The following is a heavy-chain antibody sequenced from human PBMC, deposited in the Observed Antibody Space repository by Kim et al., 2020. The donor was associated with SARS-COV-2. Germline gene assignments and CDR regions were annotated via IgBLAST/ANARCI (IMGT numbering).Heavy chain of an antibody. Sequence: GGSLRLSCAASGFTFSSYGMHWVRQAPGKGLEWVALISYDESNKYYADSVKGRFTISRDNSKNTLYLQMNSLRAEDTAVYYCAKYGPGSYYTWFDPWGQGTLVTVSS. CDR2: ISYDESNK. V-gene: IGHV3-30*18. J-gene: IGHJ5*02. CDR1: GFTFSSYG. CDR3: AKYGPGSYYTWFDP. D-gene: IGHD3-10*01.